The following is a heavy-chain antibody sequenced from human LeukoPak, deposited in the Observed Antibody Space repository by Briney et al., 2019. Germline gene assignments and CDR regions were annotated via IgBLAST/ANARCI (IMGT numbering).Heavy chain of an antibody. Sequence: SETLSLTCAVYGGSFSGYYWSWIRQPPGKGLEWIAYIYYSGTTNYNPSLKSRVSMSLDTSRNQFSLRFDSVTAADTAVYFCARANCRGGSCYSAFDIWGQGTMVTVSS. CDR3: ARANCRGGSCYSAFDI. D-gene: IGHD2-15*01. J-gene: IGHJ3*02. V-gene: IGHV4-34*11. CDR1: GGSFSGYY. CDR2: IYYSGTT.